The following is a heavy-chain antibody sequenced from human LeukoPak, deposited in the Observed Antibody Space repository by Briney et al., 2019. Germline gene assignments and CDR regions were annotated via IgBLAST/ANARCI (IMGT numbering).Heavy chain of an antibody. D-gene: IGHD2-2*01. Sequence: PSETLSLTCTVSGGSISSYYWSWIRQPPGKGLEWIGEINHSGSTNYNPSLKSRVTISVDTSKNQFSLKLSSVTAADTAVYYCARGRDQYQLLRNWFDPWGQGTLVTVSS. CDR2: INHSGST. J-gene: IGHJ5*02. CDR3: ARGRDQYQLLRNWFDP. V-gene: IGHV4-34*01. CDR1: GGSISSYY.